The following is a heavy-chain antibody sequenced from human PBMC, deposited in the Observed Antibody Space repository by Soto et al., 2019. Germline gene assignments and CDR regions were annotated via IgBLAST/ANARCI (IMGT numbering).Heavy chain of an antibody. J-gene: IGHJ3*02. D-gene: IGHD3-10*01. CDR1: GGSISSSSYY. CDR2: IYYSGST. Sequence: PSETLSLTCTVSGGSISSSSYYWGWIRQPPGKGLEWIGSIYYSGSTYYNPSLKSRVTISVDTSKNQFSLKLSSVTAADTAVCYCASYVILWFGGQDAFDIWGQGTMVTVSS. V-gene: IGHV4-39*01. CDR3: ASYVILWFGGQDAFDI.